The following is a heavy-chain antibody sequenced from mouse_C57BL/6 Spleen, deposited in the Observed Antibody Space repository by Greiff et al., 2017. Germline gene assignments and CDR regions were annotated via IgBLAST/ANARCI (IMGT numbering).Heavy chain of an antibody. CDR2: ISPGDGDT. CDR3: ARDYYGSSYDY. V-gene: IGHV1-80*01. CDR1: GYAFSSYW. J-gene: IGHJ2*01. Sequence: VQLQQSGAELVKPGASVKISCKASGYAFSSYWMNWVQQRPGKGLEWIGQISPGDGDTNYNGKFKGTATLTVDKSSSTAYMQLSSLNSEDSAVYFCARDYYGSSYDYGGKGTTLTVSS. D-gene: IGHD1-1*01.